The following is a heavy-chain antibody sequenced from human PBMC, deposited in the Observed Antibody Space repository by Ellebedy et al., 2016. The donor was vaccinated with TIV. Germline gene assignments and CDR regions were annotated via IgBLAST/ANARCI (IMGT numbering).Heavy chain of an antibody. CDR3: ARDPYNWNYVGWFDP. CDR1: GFTFSSYD. D-gene: IGHD1-7*01. V-gene: IGHV3-13*01. CDR2: IGTAGDT. J-gene: IGHJ5*02. Sequence: GESLKISCAASGFTFSSYDMHWVRQPTGKGLEWVSAIGTAGDTYYPGSVKGRFTISRDNSKNTLYLQMNSLRAEDTAVYYCARDPYNWNYVGWFDPWGQGTLVTVSS.